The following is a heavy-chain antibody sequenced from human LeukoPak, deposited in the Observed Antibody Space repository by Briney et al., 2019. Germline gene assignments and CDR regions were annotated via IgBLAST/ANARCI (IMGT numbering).Heavy chain of an antibody. V-gene: IGHV4-59*12. CDR3: ARLAAGLFDY. Sequence: SETLSLTCSVSGGSISSYYWSWIRQPPGKGLEWIGYIYYTETAKYNPSLKSRVTMSVDTSKNQFSLKLSSVTAADTAVYYCARLAAGLFDYWGQGTLVTVSS. D-gene: IGHD6-13*01. CDR2: IYYTETA. CDR1: GGSISSYY. J-gene: IGHJ4*02.